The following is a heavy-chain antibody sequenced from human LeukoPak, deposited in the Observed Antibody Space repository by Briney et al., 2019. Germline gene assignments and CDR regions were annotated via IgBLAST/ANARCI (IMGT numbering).Heavy chain of an antibody. D-gene: IGHD3-3*01. CDR2: IKQDGSKK. CDR3: ARDFDFWSAI. V-gene: IGHV3-7*01. CDR1: GFPFSSYW. J-gene: IGHJ4*02. Sequence: GGSLRLSCVASGFPFSSYWMTWVRLAPGKGLEWVANIKQDGSKKSYVDSVKGRFTLSRDNAKNTLYLQMSSLRAEDAALYYCARDFDFWSAIWGQGTLVTVSS.